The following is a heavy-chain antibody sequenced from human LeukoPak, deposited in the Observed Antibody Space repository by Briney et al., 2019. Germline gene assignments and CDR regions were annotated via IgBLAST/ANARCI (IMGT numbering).Heavy chain of an antibody. Sequence: GGALRFSCAISGFTFSNFAMNWVGQAPRKGLGWVSVISSNGGRTYYANSVKGRFTVSRDNSKNMLYLRMNTLRAEDTAIYYCAKRMGCAGFNCYAELDSWGQGTLVTVSS. CDR2: ISSNGGRT. V-gene: IGHV3-23*01. J-gene: IGHJ4*02. D-gene: IGHD3-16*01. CDR1: GFTFSNFA. CDR3: AKRMGCAGFNCYAELDS.